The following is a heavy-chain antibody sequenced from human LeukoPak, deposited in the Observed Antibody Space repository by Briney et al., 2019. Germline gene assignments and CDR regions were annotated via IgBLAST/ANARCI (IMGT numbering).Heavy chain of an antibody. CDR3: ARDRFGGYQPPYYYYGMDV. D-gene: IGHD3-16*01. V-gene: IGHV3-30*03. CDR2: ISYDGSNK. Sequence: GGSLRLSCAASGFTFSSYGMHWVRQAPGKGLEWVAVISYDGSNKYYADSVQGRFTISRDNSKNTLYLQMNSLRAEDTAVYYCARDRFGGYQPPYYYYGMDVWGQGTTVTVSS. CDR1: GFTFSSYG. J-gene: IGHJ6*02.